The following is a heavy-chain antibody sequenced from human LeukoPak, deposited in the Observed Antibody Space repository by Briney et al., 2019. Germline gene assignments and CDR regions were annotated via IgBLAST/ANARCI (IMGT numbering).Heavy chain of an antibody. Sequence: ASVKVSCKASGYTFASYDINWVRQATGQGLEWMGWMNPNSGYTGYAQKFQGRVTMTRNTSISTAYMELSSLRSEDTAVYYCARTGKGYYDFWSGYYTGGGVDYWGQGTLVTVSS. D-gene: IGHD3-3*01. CDR1: GYTFASYD. J-gene: IGHJ4*02. CDR2: MNPNSGYT. V-gene: IGHV1-8*01. CDR3: ARTGKGYYDFWSGYYTGGGVDY.